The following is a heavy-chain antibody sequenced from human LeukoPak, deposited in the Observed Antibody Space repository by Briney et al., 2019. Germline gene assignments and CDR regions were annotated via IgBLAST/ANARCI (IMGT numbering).Heavy chain of an antibody. CDR2: ISSSSTI. D-gene: IGHD3-22*01. CDR1: GFTFSSYS. V-gene: IGHV3-48*04. Sequence: GGSLRLSCAASGFTFSSYSMNWVRQAPGKGLEWVSYISSSSTIYYADSVKGRFTISRDNAKNSVLLQMNSLRAEDTAVYYCARSNPYFDTSGPLDCWGQGTLVTVSS. CDR3: ARSNPYFDTSGPLDC. J-gene: IGHJ4*02.